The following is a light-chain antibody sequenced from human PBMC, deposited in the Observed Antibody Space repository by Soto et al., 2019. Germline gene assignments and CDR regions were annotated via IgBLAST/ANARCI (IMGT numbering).Light chain of an antibody. V-gene: IGKV1-5*01. CDR1: QGIRGW. Sequence: DIQMTQSPSTLSASVGDRVTIACRASQGIRGWLAWYQQKPGKAPKLLIFDASTLESGVPSRFSGSGYGTEFTLTISTLQPEDFATYYCQQYHTFWTFGQGTKVDIK. J-gene: IGKJ1*01. CDR3: QQYHTFWT. CDR2: DAS.